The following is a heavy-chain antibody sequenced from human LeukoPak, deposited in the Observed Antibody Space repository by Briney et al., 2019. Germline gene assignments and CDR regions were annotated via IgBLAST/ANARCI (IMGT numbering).Heavy chain of an antibody. Sequence: SGKVSCKASGYTFTGYYMHWVRQAPGQGPEWMGWINPNSGGTNYAQKFQGRVTMTRDTSISTAYMELSRLRSDDTAVYYCARGRRISYYYDSSGPPGVILIDYWGQGTLVTVSS. D-gene: IGHD3-22*01. CDR3: ARGRRISYYYDSSGPPGVILIDY. CDR1: GYTFTGYY. J-gene: IGHJ4*02. V-gene: IGHV1-2*02. CDR2: INPNSGGT.